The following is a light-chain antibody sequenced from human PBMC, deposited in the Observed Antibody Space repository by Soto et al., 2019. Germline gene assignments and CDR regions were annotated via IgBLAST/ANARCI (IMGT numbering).Light chain of an antibody. J-gene: IGLJ1*01. Sequence: QSVLTQPASGSGSPGQSITISCTGTSSDVGSYNLVSWYQHHPGKAPKLMIYEVSKRPSGVSNRFSGSKSGNTASLTISGLQAEDEADYYCCSYAGSSTLVFGTGTK. V-gene: IGLV2-23*02. CDR1: SSDVGSYNL. CDR3: CSYAGSSTLV. CDR2: EVS.